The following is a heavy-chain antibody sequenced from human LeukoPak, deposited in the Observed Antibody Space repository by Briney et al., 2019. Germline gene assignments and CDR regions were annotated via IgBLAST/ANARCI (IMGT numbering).Heavy chain of an antibody. D-gene: IGHD3-22*01. CDR3: ARAPSEVGGYYPEYFRH. V-gene: IGHV3-74*01. J-gene: IGHJ1*01. CDR1: GFTFSRYW. Sequence: PGGSLRLSCEASGFTFSRYWMHWVRHAPGKGLVWVSRIKSDGKTNYADSVKGRFTISRDNAKNTVSLQMDSLRAEDTGVYYCARAPSEVGGYYPEYFRHWGQGPLVTVSS. CDR2: IKSDGKT.